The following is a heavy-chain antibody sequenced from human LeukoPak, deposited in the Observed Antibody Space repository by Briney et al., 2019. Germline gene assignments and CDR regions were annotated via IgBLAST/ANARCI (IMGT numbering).Heavy chain of an antibody. D-gene: IGHD3-9*01. Sequence: PGGSLRLSCAASGFTVSSNYMSWVRQAPGKGLEWVSVIYSGGSTYYADSVKGRFTISRDNSKNTLYLQMNSLRAEDTAVYYCAKDAVDRLSIFYFDYWGQGTLVTVSS. V-gene: IGHV3-53*05. J-gene: IGHJ4*02. CDR1: GFTVSSNY. CDR2: IYSGGST. CDR3: AKDAVDRLSIFYFDY.